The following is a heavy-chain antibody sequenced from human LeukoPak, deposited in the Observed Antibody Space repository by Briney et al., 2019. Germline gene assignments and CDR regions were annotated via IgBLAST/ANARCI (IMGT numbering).Heavy chain of an antibody. J-gene: IGHJ3*02. CDR2: IYSGGST. V-gene: IGHV3-53*01. CDR1: GFTVSSNY. CDR3: ARDVAAAGTKGLSAFDI. Sequence: GGSLRLSCAASGFTVSSNYMSWVRQAPGKGLEWVSVIYSGGSTYYADSVKGRFTISRDNSKNTLYLQMNSLRAEDTAVYYCARDVAAAGTKGLSAFDIWGQGTMVTASS. D-gene: IGHD6-13*01.